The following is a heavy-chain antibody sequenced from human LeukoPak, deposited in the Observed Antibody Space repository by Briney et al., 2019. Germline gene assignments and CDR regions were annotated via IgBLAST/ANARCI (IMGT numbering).Heavy chain of an antibody. CDR1: GFTFISYS. V-gene: IGHV3-48*02. CDR3: ARVIAVVRGGGLSYYYAMDV. D-gene: IGHD3-10*01. Sequence: GGSLRLSCAASGFTFISYSMTWVRQAPGKGLEWVSYINSGSSTMYYADSVKGRFTISRDNGKTSLYLQMNSLRDEDTAVYYCARVIAVVRGGGLSYYYAMDVWGQGTAVTVSS. CDR2: INSGSSTM. J-gene: IGHJ6*02.